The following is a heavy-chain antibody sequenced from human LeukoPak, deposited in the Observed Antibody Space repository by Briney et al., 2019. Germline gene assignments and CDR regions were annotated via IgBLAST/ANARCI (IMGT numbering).Heavy chain of an antibody. Sequence: GGSLRLSCAASGFTFDDYAMHWVRQAPGKGLEWVSLISWDGGNIYYADSMKGRFTISRDNSKNSLYLQMNSLRAGDSAFYYCAKAAIRYTTRWNNFDYWGQGTLVTVSS. CDR1: GFTFDDYA. CDR2: ISWDGGNI. CDR3: AKAAIRYTTRWNNFDY. J-gene: IGHJ4*02. D-gene: IGHD2-2*02. V-gene: IGHV3-43D*03.